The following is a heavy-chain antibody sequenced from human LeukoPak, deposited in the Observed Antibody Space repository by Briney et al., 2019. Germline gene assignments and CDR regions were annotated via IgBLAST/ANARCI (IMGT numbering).Heavy chain of an antibody. CDR1: GFSFKNYA. J-gene: IGHJ4*02. CDR2: MSDSGSLQ. Sequence: GGSLRLSCAASGFSFKNYAMHWVRQAPGKGLEWVAVMSDSGSLQWYADSVKGRFTISRDNSKNTVHLQMSSLRVDDTATYYCAKGGKMGTLMGARDFDYWGQGTLVILS. D-gene: IGHD5-24*01. CDR3: AKGGKMGTLMGARDFDY. V-gene: IGHV3-30*18.